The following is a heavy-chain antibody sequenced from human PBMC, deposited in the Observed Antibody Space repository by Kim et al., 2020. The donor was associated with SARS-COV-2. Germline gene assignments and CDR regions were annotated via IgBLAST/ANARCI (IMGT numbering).Heavy chain of an antibody. CDR2: MNPNSGNT. CDR3: ARGSYDSSGYLSYYFDY. CDR1: GYTFTSYD. J-gene: IGHJ4*02. D-gene: IGHD3-22*01. V-gene: IGHV1-8*01. Sequence: ASVKVSCKASGYTFTSYDINWVRQATGQGLEWMGWMNPNSGNTGYAQKFQGRVTMTRNTSISTAYMELSSLRSEDTAVYYCARGSYDSSGYLSYYFDYWGQGTLVTVSS.